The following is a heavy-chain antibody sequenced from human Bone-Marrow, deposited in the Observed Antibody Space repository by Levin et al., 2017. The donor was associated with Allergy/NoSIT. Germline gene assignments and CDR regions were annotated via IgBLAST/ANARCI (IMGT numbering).Heavy chain of an antibody. Sequence: GGSLRLSCAASGFTVSNNYMKWVRQAPGKGLEWVSLIYSGGNTFYADSVRGRFTISRDNSKNTLYLQMNSLRAEDTAVYYCAAKTPGIGHSWGQGTLVTVSS. CDR2: IYSGGNT. D-gene: IGHD6-13*01. J-gene: IGHJ4*02. CDR3: AAKTPGIGHS. V-gene: IGHV3-53*01. CDR1: GFTVSNNY.